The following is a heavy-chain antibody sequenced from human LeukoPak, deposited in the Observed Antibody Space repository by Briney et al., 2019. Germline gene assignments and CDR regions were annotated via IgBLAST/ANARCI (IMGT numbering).Heavy chain of an antibody. D-gene: IGHD3-9*01. Sequence: ASVKVSCKASGYTFTSYGISWVRQAPGQGLEWMGWISAYNGNTNYAQKLQGRVTMTTDTSTSTAYIELRSLRSDDTAVYYCAREDDILTGYYSFDYWGQGTLVTVSS. CDR2: ISAYNGNT. CDR1: GYTFTSYG. J-gene: IGHJ4*02. CDR3: AREDDILTGYYSFDY. V-gene: IGHV1-18*01.